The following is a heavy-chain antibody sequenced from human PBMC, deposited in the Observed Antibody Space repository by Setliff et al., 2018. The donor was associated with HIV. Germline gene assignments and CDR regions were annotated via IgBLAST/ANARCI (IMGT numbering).Heavy chain of an antibody. CDR2: ISGSGGNT. CDR1: GFTFTNYA. V-gene: IGHV3-23*01. CDR3: AKDRWDSGGYYYYGMDV. J-gene: IGHJ6*02. D-gene: IGHD3-10*01. Sequence: PSETLSLSCAVSGFTFTNYAMSWVRQAPGKGLQWVSTISGSGGNTNYADSVKGRFTVSRDNSKNTLYLQMNSLRAEDTAVYYCAKDRWDSGGYYYYGMDVWGQGTTVTVSS.